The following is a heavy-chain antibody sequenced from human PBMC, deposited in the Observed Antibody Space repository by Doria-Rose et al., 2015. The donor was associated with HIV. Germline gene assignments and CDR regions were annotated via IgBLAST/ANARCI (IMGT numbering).Heavy chain of an antibody. CDR1: GDSISSGDSF. V-gene: IGHV4-30-4*01. D-gene: IGHD4-4*01. CDR3: AIARNYCFPPFFDF. Sequence: QVQLQESGPGLVRPSQTLSLTCTVLGDSISSGDSFWSWIRQPPGKGPEWIGYISSSGTTYYYPSLRGRLTISLDASKNQFSLNLISVTAADTAVYYCAIARNYCFPPFFDFWGQLSLVPVSS. CDR2: ISSSGTT. J-gene: IGHJ4*02.